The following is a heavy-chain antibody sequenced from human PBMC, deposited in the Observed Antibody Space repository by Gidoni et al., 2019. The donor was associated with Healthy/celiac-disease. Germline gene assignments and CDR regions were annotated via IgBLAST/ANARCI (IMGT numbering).Heavy chain of an antibody. CDR1: GFTVSSNY. CDR2: ISSGGST. V-gene: IGHV3-66*02. J-gene: IGHJ4*02. CDR3: ARDTGLERWFDY. D-gene: IGHD1-1*01. Sequence: EVQLVEPGGGLVQPGGSLRLSCSASGFTVSSNYMSWLRQAPGKGLGWVSVISSGGSTYYADSVKGRFTISRDNSKNTLYLQMNSLRAEDTAVYYCARDTGLERWFDYWGQGTLVTVSS.